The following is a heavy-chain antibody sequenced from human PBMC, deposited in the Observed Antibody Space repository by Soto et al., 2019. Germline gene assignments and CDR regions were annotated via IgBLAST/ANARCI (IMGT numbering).Heavy chain of an antibody. D-gene: IGHD1-26*01. V-gene: IGHV3-48*03. Sequence: GGSLRLSCVGSGFTFSSFEMNWVRQTPGKGLEWLSYIGRSGETIYYAAPVKGRFTISRDDSKNMLYLQMNSLKTEDTAVYYCITTYSGTPARPYLDLWGQGTPVTVSS. CDR2: IGRSGETI. CDR1: GFTFSSFE. J-gene: IGHJ4*02. CDR3: ITTYSGTPARPYLDL.